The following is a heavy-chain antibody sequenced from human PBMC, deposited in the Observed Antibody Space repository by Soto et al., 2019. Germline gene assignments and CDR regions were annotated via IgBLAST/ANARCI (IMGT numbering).Heavy chain of an antibody. D-gene: IGHD2-2*01. J-gene: IGHJ3*02. Sequence: GGSLRLSCAASGFTFSSYGMHWVRQAPGKGLEWVAVIWYDGSNKYYADSVKGRFTISRDNSKNTLYLQMNSLRAEDTAVYYCARDARCSSTSCYAEYLDIWGQGTMVTVSS. CDR1: GFTFSSYG. CDR3: ARDARCSSTSCYAEYLDI. V-gene: IGHV3-33*01. CDR2: IWYDGSNK.